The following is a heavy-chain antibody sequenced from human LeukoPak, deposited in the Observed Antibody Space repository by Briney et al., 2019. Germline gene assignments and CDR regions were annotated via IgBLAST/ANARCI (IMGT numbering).Heavy chain of an antibody. Sequence: PSETLSLTCTVSSGSISSSSYFWGWIRQPPGKGLEWIGSIYYSGSTYYNPSLKSRVTISVDTSKNQFSLKLSSVTAADTAVYYCARVGVTTAYWGQGTLVTVSS. CDR2: IYYSGST. CDR1: SGSISSSSYF. D-gene: IGHD4-17*01. CDR3: ARVGVTTAY. J-gene: IGHJ4*02. V-gene: IGHV4-39*07.